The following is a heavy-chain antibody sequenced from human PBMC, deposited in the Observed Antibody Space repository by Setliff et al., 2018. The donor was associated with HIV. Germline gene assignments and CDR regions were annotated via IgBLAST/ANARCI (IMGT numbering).Heavy chain of an antibody. CDR3: ARFDVTPMTTRDY. J-gene: IGHJ4*02. Sequence: SETLSLTCAVYGGSFSGYSWSWIRQPPGKGLEWIGEINHSGRINCNPSLKSRVTVSVDMSTNQFSLKMASMTAADSAVYYCARFDVTPMTTRDYWGQGTQVTVSS. V-gene: IGHV4-34*01. CDR2: INHSGRI. D-gene: IGHD4-17*01. CDR1: GGSFSGYS.